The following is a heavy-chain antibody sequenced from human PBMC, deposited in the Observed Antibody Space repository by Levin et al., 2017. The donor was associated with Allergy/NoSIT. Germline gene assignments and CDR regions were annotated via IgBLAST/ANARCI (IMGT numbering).Heavy chain of an antibody. CDR2: IYWDDDK. Sequence: SGPTLVKPPQTLTLTCTFSGFSLSTSGVGVGWIRQPPGKALEWLVFIYWDDDKRYSPSLRSRLTITKDTSKNQVVLTMTNMDPVDTGTYYCAHRLMGSSWYIGYFDYWGQGTLVTVSS. CDR3: AHRLMGSSWYIGYFDY. V-gene: IGHV2-5*02. D-gene: IGHD6-13*01. CDR1: GFSLSTSGVG. J-gene: IGHJ4*02.